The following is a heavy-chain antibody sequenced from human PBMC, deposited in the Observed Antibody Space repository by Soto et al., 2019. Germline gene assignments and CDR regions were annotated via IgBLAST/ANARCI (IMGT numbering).Heavy chain of an antibody. D-gene: IGHD2-2*01. CDR2: ISYDGSNK. CDR3: AKGYCSSTSCQGSDAFDI. Sequence: QVQLVEYGGGVVQPGRSLRLSCAASGFTFSSYGMHWVRQAPGKGLEWVAVISYDGSNKYYADSVKGRFTISRDNSKNTLYLQMNSMRAEDTAVYYCAKGYCSSTSCQGSDAFDIWGQGTMVTVSS. V-gene: IGHV3-30*18. CDR1: GFTFSSYG. J-gene: IGHJ3*02.